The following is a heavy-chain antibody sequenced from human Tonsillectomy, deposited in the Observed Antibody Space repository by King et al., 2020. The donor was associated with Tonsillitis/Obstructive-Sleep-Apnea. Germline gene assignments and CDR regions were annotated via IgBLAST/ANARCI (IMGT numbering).Heavy chain of an antibody. D-gene: IGHD3-3*01. V-gene: IGHV3-11*05. CDR2: ISSSSSYT. CDR1: GFTFSDYY. J-gene: IGHJ4*02. CDR3: ASARSVLRFLEWLLLGDY. Sequence: VQLVESGGGLVKPGGSLRLSCAASGFTFSDYYMSWNRQAPGKGLEWVSYISSSSSYTNYADSVKGRFTISRDNAKNSLYLQMNSLRAEDTAVYYCASARSVLRFLEWLLLGDYWGQGTLVTVSS.